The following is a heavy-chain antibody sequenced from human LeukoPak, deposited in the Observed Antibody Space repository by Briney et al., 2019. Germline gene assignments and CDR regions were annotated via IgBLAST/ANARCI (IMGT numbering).Heavy chain of an antibody. CDR3: ARDLGYYRADY. CDR1: GFTFSSYW. V-gene: IGHV3-7*04. CDR2: IKGDGSDN. D-gene: IGHD1-26*01. Sequence: PGGSLRLSCASSGFTFSSYWMSCVGQAPGKGLEWVANIKGDGSDNHYVDSVRGRFTISRDNAKNSLYLQMNSLRAEDTAVYYCARDLGYYRADYWGQGTLVTVSS. J-gene: IGHJ4*02.